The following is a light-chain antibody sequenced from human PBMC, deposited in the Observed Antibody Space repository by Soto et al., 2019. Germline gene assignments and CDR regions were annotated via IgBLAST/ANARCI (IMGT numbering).Light chain of an antibody. CDR1: SSDVGGYNY. CDR2: EVS. J-gene: IGLJ2*01. V-gene: IGLV2-14*01. Sequence: QSALTQPASVSGSPGQSITISCTGTSSDVGGYNYVSWYQQHPGKAPKLMICEVSNRPSGVSNRFSGSKSGNTASLTISGLQAEDEADYCSSYTSSSTLVVFGGGTQLTVL. CDR3: SSYTSSSTLVV.